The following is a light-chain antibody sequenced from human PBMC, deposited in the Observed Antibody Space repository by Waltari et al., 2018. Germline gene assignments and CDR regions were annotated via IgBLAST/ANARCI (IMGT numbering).Light chain of an antibody. V-gene: IGKV1-12*01. Sequence: DIQMPQSPSSVSASVGDRVTITCRASQYIRNWLAWYQQKPGKAPELLISAASTLQSGVPSRFSGSGSGTDFTLTISSLQPEDFATYYCQQTYSFPLPFGGGTKVEIK. CDR3: QQTYSFPLP. CDR1: QYIRNW. J-gene: IGKJ4*01. CDR2: AAS.